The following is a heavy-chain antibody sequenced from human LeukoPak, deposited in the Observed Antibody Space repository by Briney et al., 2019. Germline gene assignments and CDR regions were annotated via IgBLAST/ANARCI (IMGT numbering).Heavy chain of an antibody. V-gene: IGHV4-59*01. CDR1: GGSISSYY. CDR2: IYYSGST. J-gene: IGHJ4*02. CDR3: ATDLRSLWTYFDY. D-gene: IGHD2-21*01. Sequence: SETLSLTCTVSGGSISSYYWSWIRQPPGKGLEWIGYIYYSGSTNYNPSLKSRVTISVDTSKNQFSLKLNSVTAEDTAVYYCATDLRSLWTYFDYWGQGSLVTVSS.